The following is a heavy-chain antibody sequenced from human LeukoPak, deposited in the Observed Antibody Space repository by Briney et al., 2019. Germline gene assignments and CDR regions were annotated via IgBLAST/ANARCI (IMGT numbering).Heavy chain of an antibody. J-gene: IGHJ4*02. V-gene: IGHV1-69*04. D-gene: IGHD3-22*01. Sequence: PVKVSCKASGGTFSSYAISWVRQAPGQGLEWMGRIIPILGIANYAQKFQGRVTITADKSTSTAYMELSSLRSEDTAVYYCARAQGYYDSMVYWGQGTLDTVSS. CDR2: IIPILGIA. CDR1: GGTFSSYA. CDR3: ARAQGYYDSMVY.